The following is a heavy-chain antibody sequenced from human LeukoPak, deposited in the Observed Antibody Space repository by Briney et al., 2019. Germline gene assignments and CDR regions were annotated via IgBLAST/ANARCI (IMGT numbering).Heavy chain of an antibody. CDR3: ARLLTGSRDY. CDR1: GYNFATYW. J-gene: IGHJ4*02. CDR2: IYPGDSDT. V-gene: IGHV5-51*01. D-gene: IGHD1-26*01. Sequence: GESLKISCKGSGYNFATYWIGWVRQVPGKDLEWMGIIYPGDSDTRYSPSFQGQVTISADKSISTAYLLWSSLKASDTAMYYCARLLTGSRDYWGQGTLVTVSS.